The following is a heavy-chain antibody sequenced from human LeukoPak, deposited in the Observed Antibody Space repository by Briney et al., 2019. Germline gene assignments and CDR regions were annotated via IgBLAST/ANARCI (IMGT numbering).Heavy chain of an antibody. CDR1: GFTFDDYA. V-gene: IGHV3-9*01. CDR2: ISWNSGRI. D-gene: IGHD6-19*01. J-gene: IGHJ4*02. Sequence: PGGSLRLSCAASGFTFDDYAMHWVRQAPGKGLEWVSGISWNSGRIGYADSVKGRFTISRDNAKNSLYLQMNSLRAEDTALYYCAKGPSSGWYSGPYFDYWGQGTLVTASS. CDR3: AKGPSSGWYSGPYFDY.